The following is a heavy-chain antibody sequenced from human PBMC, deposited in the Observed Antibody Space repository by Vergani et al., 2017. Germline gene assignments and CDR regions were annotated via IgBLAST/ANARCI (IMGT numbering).Heavy chain of an antibody. J-gene: IGHJ6*02. V-gene: IGHV4-34*01. D-gene: IGHD2-2*01. Sequence: QVQLQQWGAGLLKPSETLSLTCAVYGGSFSGYYWRWIRQPPGTGREWIGEINHSGSTNYNPSLKSRVTISVDKSNNQCSLKLSSVTAADTAVYYCARVSIVVVPAAHYGMDVWGQGTTVTVSS. CDR1: GGSFSGYY. CDR2: INHSGST. CDR3: ARVSIVVVPAAHYGMDV.